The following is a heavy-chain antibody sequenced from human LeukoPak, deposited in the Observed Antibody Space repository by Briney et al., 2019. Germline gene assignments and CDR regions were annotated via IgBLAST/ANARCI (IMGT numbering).Heavy chain of an antibody. CDR3: ARGNYDTRGYFSYYFDY. CDR2: TFYRSEWYT. Sequence: SQTLSLTCDISGDSVSNNIATWNWIRQSPSGGLEWLGRTFYRSEWYTDYAVSVKSRVTINPDTSKNAFSLQLNSVTPEDTAVYYCARGNYDTRGYFSYYFDYWGQGTLVTVSS. V-gene: IGHV6-1*01. J-gene: IGHJ4*02. D-gene: IGHD3-22*01. CDR1: GDSVSNNIAT.